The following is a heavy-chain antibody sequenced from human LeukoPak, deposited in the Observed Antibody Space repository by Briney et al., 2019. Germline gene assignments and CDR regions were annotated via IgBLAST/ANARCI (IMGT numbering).Heavy chain of an antibody. J-gene: IGHJ4*02. CDR1: GFTFSTYW. Sequence: GGSLRLSYAACGFTFSTYWMSWVRQAPGTGLERVASIKQDGSEKSYVDSVKGRFTISRDNAKNSLYLQMSSLRAEDTAVYYCARGGYQLLWYWGQGTLVTVSS. CDR2: IKQDGSEK. D-gene: IGHD2-2*01. CDR3: ARGGYQLLWY. V-gene: IGHV3-7*04.